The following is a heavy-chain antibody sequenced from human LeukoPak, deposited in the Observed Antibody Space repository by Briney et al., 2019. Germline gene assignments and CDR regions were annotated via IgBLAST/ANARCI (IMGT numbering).Heavy chain of an antibody. V-gene: IGHV4-4*07. CDR3: ARSPTFPDAFDI. D-gene: IGHD2/OR15-2a*01. Sequence: PSETLSLTCTVSGGSISSYYWSWIRQPAGKGLEWIGRIYTSGSTNYNPSLKCRVTISVDKSKNQFSLKLSSVTAADTAVYYCARSPTFPDAFDIWGQGTMVTVSS. CDR2: IYTSGST. J-gene: IGHJ3*02. CDR1: GGSISSYY.